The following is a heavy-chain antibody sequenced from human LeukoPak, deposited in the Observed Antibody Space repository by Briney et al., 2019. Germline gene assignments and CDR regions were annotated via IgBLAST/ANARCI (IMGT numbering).Heavy chain of an antibody. CDR2: ISSNGGST. CDR3: ARGPSIAVAGKGFVHHFDY. D-gene: IGHD6-19*01. V-gene: IGHV3-64*01. CDR1: GFTFSSYA. J-gene: IGHJ4*02. Sequence: PGGSLRLSCAASGFTFSSYAMHWVRQAPGKGLEYVSAISSNGGSTYYANSVKGRFTISRDNSKNTLYLQMGSLRAEDMAVYYCARGPSIAVAGKGFVHHFDYWGQGTLVTVSS.